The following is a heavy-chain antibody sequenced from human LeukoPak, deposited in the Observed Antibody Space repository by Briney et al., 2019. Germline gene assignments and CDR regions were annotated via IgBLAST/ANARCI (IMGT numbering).Heavy chain of an antibody. CDR3: ARGNYDILTGTSLYAYYGMDV. J-gene: IGHJ6*02. CDR2: IIPIFGTA. CDR1: GGTFNSYT. D-gene: IGHD3-9*01. Sequence: SVKVSCKASGGTFNSYTINWVRQATGQGLEWMGVIIPIFGTASYAQKFQGRVTITADEPTSTAYMELSSLRSEDTAVYYCARGNYDILTGTSLYAYYGMDVWGQGTTVTVCS. V-gene: IGHV1-69*13.